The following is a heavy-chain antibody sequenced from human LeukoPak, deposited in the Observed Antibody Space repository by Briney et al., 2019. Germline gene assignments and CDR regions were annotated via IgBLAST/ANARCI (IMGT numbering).Heavy chain of an antibody. J-gene: IGHJ4*02. CDR1: GDSISNYY. CDR3: ARAASYFYGSGIDS. D-gene: IGHD3-10*01. V-gene: IGHV4-59*12. CDR2: IFSRGNT. Sequence: PSETLSLTCTVSGDSISNYYWSWIRQPPGKGLEWIGYIFSRGNTNYNPSLQSRVTISVDTSKKQISLKLRSVTAADAAVYYCARAASYFYGSGIDSWGRGTQVIVSS.